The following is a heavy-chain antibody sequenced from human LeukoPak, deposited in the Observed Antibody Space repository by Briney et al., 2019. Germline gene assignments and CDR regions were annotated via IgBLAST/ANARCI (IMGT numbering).Heavy chain of an antibody. V-gene: IGHV3-23*01. J-gene: IGHJ4*02. Sequence: GGSLRLSCAASGFTFSSYAMSWVRQAPGKGLEWVSAISGSGGSTYYADSVKGRFTISRDNSTNTLYLQMNSLRAEDTAVYYCAKSYYGSGRYYNPANYWGQGALVTVSS. CDR1: GFTFSSYA. CDR2: ISGSGGST. CDR3: AKSYYGSGRYYNPANY. D-gene: IGHD3-10*01.